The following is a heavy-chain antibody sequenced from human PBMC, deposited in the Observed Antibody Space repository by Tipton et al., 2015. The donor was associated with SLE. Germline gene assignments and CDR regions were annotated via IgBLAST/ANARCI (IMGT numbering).Heavy chain of an antibody. CDR3: ARGVAYYYDFGALDI. D-gene: IGHD3-22*01. CDR1: GGSFSGYH. J-gene: IGHJ3*02. Sequence: TLSLTCTIYGGSFSGYHWSWIRQPPGKGLEWIGEINYSGSTNYNPSLKRRVTISIGTSKNQFSLELSSVTAADTAVYYCARGVAYYYDFGALDIWGQGTMVTVS. CDR2: INYSGST. V-gene: IGHV4-34*01.